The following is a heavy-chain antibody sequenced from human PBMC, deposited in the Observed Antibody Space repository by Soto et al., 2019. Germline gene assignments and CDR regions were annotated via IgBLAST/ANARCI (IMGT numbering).Heavy chain of an antibody. J-gene: IGHJ3*01. V-gene: IGHV1-69*01. D-gene: IGHD3-10*01. CDR3: VAEIEFGRLSIV. Sequence: QVQLVQSGVEVKKPGSSVRVSCKASGDTFKNSVISWVRQAPGHGLEWMGATIPLFGTTDYAQKFQGRLTSTTDESASKAYLDVSRLTSEATAVYYCVAEIEFGRLSIVWSQGSTVIDSS. CDR2: TIPLFGTT. CDR1: GDTFKNSV.